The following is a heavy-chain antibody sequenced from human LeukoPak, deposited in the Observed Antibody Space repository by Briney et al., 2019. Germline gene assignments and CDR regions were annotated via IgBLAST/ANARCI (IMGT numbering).Heavy chain of an antibody. CDR3: ARDPGGWSFDY. J-gene: IGHJ4*02. D-gene: IGHD1-14*01. CDR1: GFTFSSNG. Sequence: GGSLRLSCAASGFTFSSNGMHWVRQAPGKGLEWVAFIWYDGSNKYYADSVKGRFVISRDNSKNTLYLQMNSLRAEDTALYYCARDPGGWSFDYRGQGTLVTVSS. V-gene: IGHV3-33*01. CDR2: IWYDGSNK.